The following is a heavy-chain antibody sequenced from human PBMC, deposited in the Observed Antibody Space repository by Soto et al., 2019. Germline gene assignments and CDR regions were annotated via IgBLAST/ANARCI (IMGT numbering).Heavy chain of an antibody. Sequence: QVQLQESGPGLVKSSETLSLTCTVSGGSMSGNYWSWIRQTPGKGLEWIGYIYYTGTTNYNASLKSRVTLSVDTTKNQFSLKLTSVTAADTAVYFCARGGWYVDYWGQGPLVTVSS. CDR2: IYYTGTT. CDR1: GGSMSGNY. CDR3: ARGGWYVDY. J-gene: IGHJ4*02. D-gene: IGHD6-19*01. V-gene: IGHV4-59*01.